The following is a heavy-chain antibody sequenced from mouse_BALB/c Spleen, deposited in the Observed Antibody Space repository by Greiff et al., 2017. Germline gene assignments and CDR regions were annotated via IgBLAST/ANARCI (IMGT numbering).Heavy chain of an antibody. Sequence: EVKLVESGGGLVQPGGSRKLSCAASGFTFSSFGMHWVRQAPEKGLEWVAYISSGSSTIYYADTVKGRFTISRDNPKNTLFLQMTSLRSEDTAMYYCARGGNYRVYYFDYWGRGTTLTVSS. CDR3: ARGGNYRVYYFDY. D-gene: IGHD2-1*01. J-gene: IGHJ2*01. CDR1: GFTFSSFG. V-gene: IGHV5-17*02. CDR2: ISSGSSTI.